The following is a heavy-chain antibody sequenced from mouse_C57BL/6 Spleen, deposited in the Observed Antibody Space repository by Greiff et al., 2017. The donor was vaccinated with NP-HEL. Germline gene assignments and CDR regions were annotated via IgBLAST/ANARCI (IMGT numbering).Heavy chain of an antibody. CDR3: ARLSGYDGFAY. Sequence: VQLQESGAELARPGASVKMSCKASGYTFTSYTMHWVKQRPGQGLEWIGYINPSSGYTKYNQKFKDKATLTADKSSSTAYMQLSSLTSEDSAVYYCARLSGYDGFAYWGQGTLVTVSA. V-gene: IGHV1-4*01. J-gene: IGHJ3*01. CDR2: INPSSGYT. D-gene: IGHD2-2*01. CDR1: GYTFTSYT.